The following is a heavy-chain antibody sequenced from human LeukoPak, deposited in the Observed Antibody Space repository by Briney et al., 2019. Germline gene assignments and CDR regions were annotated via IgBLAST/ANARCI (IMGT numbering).Heavy chain of an antibody. CDR3: AREILSSWYGYFDY. Sequence: SQTLCLSCAVSGVAFSGYFWSWVRQPPGPGLKWFGESSHSRSTNYYPTLTSRVTISVDTAKSQFSLNLNSVTAADTAMYYYAREILSSWYGYFDYWGQGSLVTVSS. CDR2: SSHSRST. D-gene: IGHD6-13*01. V-gene: IGHV4-34*01. J-gene: IGHJ4*02. CDR1: GVAFSGYF.